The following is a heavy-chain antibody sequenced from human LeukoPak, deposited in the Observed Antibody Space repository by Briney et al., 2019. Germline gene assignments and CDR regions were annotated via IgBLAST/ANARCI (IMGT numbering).Heavy chain of an antibody. Sequence: PGGSLRLSCAASGFTFHDYAMHWVRQAPGKGLEWVSGISWNGGTIDYADSVKGRFTISRDNAKNSLYLQMNSLRPEDMALNYCAKGPTYSSSSLFDYWGQGILVAVSS. CDR1: GFTFHDYA. D-gene: IGHD6-6*01. CDR3: AKGPTYSSSSLFDY. CDR2: ISWNGGTI. J-gene: IGHJ4*02. V-gene: IGHV3-9*03.